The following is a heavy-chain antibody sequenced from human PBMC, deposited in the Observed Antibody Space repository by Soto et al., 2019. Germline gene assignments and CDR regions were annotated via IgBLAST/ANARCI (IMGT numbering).Heavy chain of an antibody. CDR1: GDSVSSNSAA. D-gene: IGHD1-7*01. CDR3: ARDXLLTGTRGWDYYYGMDV. CDR2: TYYRSKWYN. V-gene: IGHV6-1*01. Sequence: SQTLSLTCVISGDSVSSNSAAWNWIRQSPSRGLEWLGRTYYRSKWYNDYAVSVKSRTTINPDTSKNQFSLQLNSVTPEDTAVYYCARDXLLTGTRGWDYYYGMDVWGQGTTVTVSS. J-gene: IGHJ6*02.